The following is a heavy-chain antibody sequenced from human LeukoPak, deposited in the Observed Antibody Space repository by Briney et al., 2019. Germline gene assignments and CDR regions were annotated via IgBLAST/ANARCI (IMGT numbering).Heavy chain of an antibody. CDR1: GFTFSGYG. Sequence: GGSLRLSCAASGFTFSGYGIHWVRQAPGKGLEYVTAISSNGGNAYYANSVKGRFTISKDNSKNTVHLQMGSLRAEDMAVYYCARVAYGGYDYWGQGTLVTVSS. V-gene: IGHV3-64*01. CDR3: ARVAYGGYDY. CDR2: ISSNGGNA. J-gene: IGHJ4*02. D-gene: IGHD4-23*01.